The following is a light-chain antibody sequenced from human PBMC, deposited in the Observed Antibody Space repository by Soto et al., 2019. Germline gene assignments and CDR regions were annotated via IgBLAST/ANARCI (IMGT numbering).Light chain of an antibody. V-gene: IGLV1-47*01. J-gene: IGLJ1*01. CDR1: SSNIGTNY. CDR2: RNN. CDR3: AAWDGSLSGYV. Sequence: QSVLTQSPSASGTPGQRVTISCSGSSSNIGTNYVYWYQQLPGTAPRLLIYRNNQRPSGVPDRFSGSKSGTSASLAISGLRSEDEADYYCAAWDGSLSGYVFGTGTKVTVL.